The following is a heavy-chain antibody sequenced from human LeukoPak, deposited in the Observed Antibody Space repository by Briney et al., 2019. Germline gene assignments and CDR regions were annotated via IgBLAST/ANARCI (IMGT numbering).Heavy chain of an antibody. CDR3: AGNDILTGSRDY. V-gene: IGHV4-59*01. CDR2: IYYSGST. CDR1: GGSISSYY. J-gene: IGHJ4*02. D-gene: IGHD3-9*01. Sequence: PSETLSLTCTVSGGSISSYYWSWIRQPPGKGLEWIGYIYYSGSTNYNPSLKSRVTISVDTSKNQFSLKLSSVTAADTAVYYCAGNDILTGSRDYWGQGTLVTVSS.